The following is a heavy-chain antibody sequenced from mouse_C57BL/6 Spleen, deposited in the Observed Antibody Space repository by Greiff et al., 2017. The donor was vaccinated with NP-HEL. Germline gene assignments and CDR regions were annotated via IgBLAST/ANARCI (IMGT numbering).Heavy chain of an antibody. D-gene: IGHD2-5*01. J-gene: IGHJ2*01. CDR1: GYTFTDYE. V-gene: IGHV1-15*01. CDR2: IDPETGGT. Sequence: QVQLQQSGAELVRPGSSVTLSCKASGYTFTDYEMHWVKQTPVHGLEWIGAIDPETGGTAYNQKFKGKAILTADKSSSTAYMELRSLTSEDSAVYYCTRNYSNSGDWGQGTTLTVSS. CDR3: TRNYSNSGD.